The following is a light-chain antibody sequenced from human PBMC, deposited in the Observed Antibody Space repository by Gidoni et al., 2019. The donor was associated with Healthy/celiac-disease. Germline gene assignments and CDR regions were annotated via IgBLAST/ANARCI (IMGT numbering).Light chain of an antibody. J-gene: IGLJ3*02. CDR1: SSNIGSNT. V-gene: IGLV1-44*01. CDR2: SNN. CDR3: AAWDDSLNGRV. Sequence: QSVLTQPPSASGTPGQRVTISCSGSSSNIGSNTVNRYQQLPGTAPKRLSYSNNQRPSGVLDRFSGSKSGPSASLAISGLQSEDEADYYCAAWDDSLNGRVFGGGTKLTVL.